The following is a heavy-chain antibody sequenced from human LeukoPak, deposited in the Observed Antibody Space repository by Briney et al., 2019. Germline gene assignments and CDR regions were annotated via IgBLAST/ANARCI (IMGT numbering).Heavy chain of an antibody. V-gene: IGHV3-30-3*01. J-gene: IGHJ4*02. CDR1: GFTFSSYA. CDR2: ISYDGSNK. D-gene: IGHD5-18*01. Sequence: GGSLRLSCAASGFTFSSYAMHWVRQAPGKGPEWVAVISYDGSNKYYADSVKGRFTISRDNSKNTLYLQMNSLRAEDTAVYYCARTSAQLWLSPIFDYWGQGTLVTVSS. CDR3: ARTSAQLWLSPIFDY.